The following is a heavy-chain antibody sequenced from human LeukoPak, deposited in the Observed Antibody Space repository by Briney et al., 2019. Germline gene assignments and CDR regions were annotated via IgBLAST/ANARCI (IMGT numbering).Heavy chain of an antibody. V-gene: IGHV4-59*08. CDR2: IYSSGST. D-gene: IGHD6-19*01. CDR3: ARTDSSGCQDH. Sequence: SETLSLTCAVYGGSFSGYYWSWIRQPPGKGLEWIGYIYSSGSTNYNPSLKSRVTISVDTSKNQFSLKLSSVTAADTAVYYCARTDSSGCQDHWGQGTLVTVSS. CDR1: GGSFSGYY. J-gene: IGHJ4*02.